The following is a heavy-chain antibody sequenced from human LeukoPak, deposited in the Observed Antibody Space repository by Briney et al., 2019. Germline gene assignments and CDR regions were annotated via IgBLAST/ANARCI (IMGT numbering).Heavy chain of an antibody. CDR2: INHSGST. V-gene: IGHV4-34*01. Sequence: SKTLSLTCAVYGGSFSGYYWSWIRHPPGKGLEWIGEINHSGSTNYKPSLKSRVTISVDTSKNQFSLKLSSVTAADTAVYYCARSPDYYDSSGYYRDAFDIWGQGTMVTVSS. D-gene: IGHD3-22*01. CDR1: GGSFSGYY. CDR3: ARSPDYYDSSGYYRDAFDI. J-gene: IGHJ3*02.